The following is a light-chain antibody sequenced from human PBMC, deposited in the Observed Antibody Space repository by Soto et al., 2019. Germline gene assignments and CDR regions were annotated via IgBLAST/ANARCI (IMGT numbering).Light chain of an antibody. CDR1: QSVSSSY. CDR3: QQFGSSSWT. V-gene: IGKV3-20*01. CDR2: GAS. J-gene: IGKJ1*01. Sequence: ESVLTQSPGTLSLSPGEKATLSCRASQSVSSSYLAWYQQKPGQAPRLLIYGASSRATVIPDRFSGSGSGTDFTLTVSSLEPEDFAVYYCQQFGSSSWTFGQGTKVEIK.